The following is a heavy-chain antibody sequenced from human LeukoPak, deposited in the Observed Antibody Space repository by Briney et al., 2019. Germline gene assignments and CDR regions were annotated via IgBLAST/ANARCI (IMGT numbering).Heavy chain of an antibody. Sequence: GGSLRLSCAASGFTFSSYWMHWVRQAPGKGLVWVLRINSDGSSTSYADSVKGRFTISRDNAKNTLYLQMNSLRAEDTAVYYCARAMVIGYPGGFDYWGQGTPVTVSS. CDR1: GFTFSSYW. V-gene: IGHV3-74*01. CDR3: ARAMVIGYPGGFDY. J-gene: IGHJ4*02. D-gene: IGHD2-21*01. CDR2: INSDGSST.